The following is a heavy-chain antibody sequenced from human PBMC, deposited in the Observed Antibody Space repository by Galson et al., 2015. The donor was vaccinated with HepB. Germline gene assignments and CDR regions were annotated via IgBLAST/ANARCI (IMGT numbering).Heavy chain of an antibody. CDR3: ARVDLGHSSGTYALDY. D-gene: IGHD2-2*01. V-gene: IGHV3-11*01. CDR2: ISYTGNTI. J-gene: IGHJ4*02. CDR1: GFEFEDYY. Sequence: SLRLSCAVSGFEFEDYYMAWIRQAPGKGLEWISTISYTGNTIFYVDSVRYRFTMSRDNVKKSLSLQANSLRVEDTAVYYCARVDLGHSSGTYALDYWGQGTLVTVSS.